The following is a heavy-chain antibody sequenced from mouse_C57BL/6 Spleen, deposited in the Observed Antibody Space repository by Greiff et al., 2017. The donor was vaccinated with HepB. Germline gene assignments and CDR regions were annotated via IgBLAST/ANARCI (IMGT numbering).Heavy chain of an antibody. V-gene: IGHV1-55*01. CDR2: IYPGSGST. J-gene: IGHJ1*03. CDR1: GYTFTSYW. CDR3: ASDGKRYFDV. D-gene: IGHD1-1*01. Sequence: VQLQQPGAELVKPGASVKMSCKASGYTFTSYWITWVKQRPGQGLEWIGDIYPGSGSTNYNEKFKSKATLTVDTSSSTAYMQLSSLTSEVSAVYYCASDGKRYFDVWGTGTTVTVSS.